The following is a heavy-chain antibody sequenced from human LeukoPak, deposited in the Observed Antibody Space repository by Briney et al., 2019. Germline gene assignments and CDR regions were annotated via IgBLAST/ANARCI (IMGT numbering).Heavy chain of an antibody. CDR3: ARHAHGTPQGDIVVVPAASWFDP. D-gene: IGHD2-2*01. CDR2: IYPGDSDT. Sequence: GESLKISCKGSGYSFTSYWIGWVRQMPGKGLEWMGIIYPGDSDTRYSPSFQGQVTISADKSISTAYLQWSSLKASDTAMYYCARHAHGTPQGDIVVVPAASWFDPWGQGTLVIVSS. J-gene: IGHJ5*02. V-gene: IGHV5-51*01. CDR1: GYSFTSYW.